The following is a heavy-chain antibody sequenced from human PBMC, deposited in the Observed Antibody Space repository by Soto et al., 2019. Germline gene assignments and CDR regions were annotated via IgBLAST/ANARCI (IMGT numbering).Heavy chain of an antibody. D-gene: IGHD6-13*01. V-gene: IGHV4-31*03. CDR3: VRGGIAGNWFDP. Sequence: QVQLQESGPGLVKPSQTLSLTCSVSGGSIISGGFYWSWIRQHPEKGLEWIAYIFHSGSTDFNPSLKGRIIISADTSKNQFSLKLTSVTAADTAVYYCVRGGIAGNWFDPWGQGTLVTVSS. J-gene: IGHJ5*02. CDR1: GGSIISGGFY. CDR2: IFHSGST.